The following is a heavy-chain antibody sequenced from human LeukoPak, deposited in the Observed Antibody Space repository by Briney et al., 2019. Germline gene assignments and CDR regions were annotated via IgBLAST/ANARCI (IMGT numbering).Heavy chain of an antibody. J-gene: IGHJ4*02. D-gene: IGHD5-12*01. CDR2: IYYSGST. V-gene: IGHV4-59*01. Sequence: SETLSLTCTVSAGSISSNYWSWIRQPPGKGLEWIGYIYYSGSTNYNPSLKSRVTISVDTSKNQFSLKLSSVTAADTAVYYCARGIVATMNFDYWGQGTLVTVSS. CDR3: ARGIVATMNFDY. CDR1: AGSISSNY.